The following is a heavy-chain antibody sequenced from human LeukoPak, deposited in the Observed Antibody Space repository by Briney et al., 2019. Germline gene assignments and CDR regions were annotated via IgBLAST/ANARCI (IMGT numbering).Heavy chain of an antibody. CDR2: IYSDNT. V-gene: IGHV3-53*01. CDR3: ARRAGAYSHPYDY. J-gene: IGHJ4*02. CDR1: GFTFSSYA. D-gene: IGHD4/OR15-4a*01. Sequence: GGTLRLSCAASGFTFSSYAMSWGRQAPGKGLEWVSFIYSDNTHYSDSVTGRVTISRDNSKNTLYLQMNSLRCEDTAVYYCARRAGAYSHPYDYWGPGTLVTVSS.